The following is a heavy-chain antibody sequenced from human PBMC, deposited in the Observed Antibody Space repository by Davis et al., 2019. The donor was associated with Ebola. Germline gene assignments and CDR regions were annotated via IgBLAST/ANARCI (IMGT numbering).Heavy chain of an antibody. CDR2: ISGSGGST. CDR1: GFTFSSYA. J-gene: IGHJ4*02. V-gene: IGHV3-23*01. D-gene: IGHD1-26*01. CDR3: AKSRFSVGATTDFDY. Sequence: PGGSLRLSCAASGFTFSSYAMSWVRQAPGKGLEWVSAISGSGGSTYYADSVKGRFTISRDNSKNTLYLQMNSLRAEDTAVYYCAKSRFSVGATTDFDYWGQGTLVTVSS.